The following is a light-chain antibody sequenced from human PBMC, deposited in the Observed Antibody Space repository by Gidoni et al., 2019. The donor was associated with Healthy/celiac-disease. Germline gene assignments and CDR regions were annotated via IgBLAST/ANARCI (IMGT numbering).Light chain of an antibody. Sequence: DIQMTQSPSSLSASVGDRVTITCRASQSISSYLNWYQQKPGKAPKLLIYAESSLQSGVPSRFSGRGSGTDFTLTISSLQPEDFATYYCQQSYSTPGTFGQGTKVEIK. CDR1: QSISSY. CDR3: QQSYSTPGT. V-gene: IGKV1-39*01. CDR2: AES. J-gene: IGKJ1*01.